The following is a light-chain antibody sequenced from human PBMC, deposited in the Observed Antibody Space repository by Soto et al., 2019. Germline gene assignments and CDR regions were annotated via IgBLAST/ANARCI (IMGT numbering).Light chain of an antibody. J-gene: IGLJ2*01. Sequence: QSALTQPASVSGSPGQSITISCTGTSSDVGGYNYVSWYQQHPGKARKHVIYDVSNRPSGVSNRFSGSKSGNTASLTISGLQAEDEADYYCSSYTSSSTVVFGGGTKLTVL. CDR3: SSYTSSSTVV. V-gene: IGLV2-14*01. CDR2: DVS. CDR1: SSDVGGYNY.